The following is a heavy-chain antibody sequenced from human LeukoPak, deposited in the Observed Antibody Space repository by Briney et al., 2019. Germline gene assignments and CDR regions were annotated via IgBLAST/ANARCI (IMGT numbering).Heavy chain of an antibody. Sequence: SETLSLTCTVSGGSISGQYWSLIRQPPGKGLEWIGYIYYTGITKYNPSLKSRVTISVDTPKNQFSLRLTSVTAADTAVYYCARVSFHYHSGNYGWYFDSWGQGTLV. J-gene: IGHJ4*02. CDR1: GGSISGQY. V-gene: IGHV4-59*11. D-gene: IGHD3-10*01. CDR3: ARVSFHYHSGNYGWYFDS. CDR2: IYYTGIT.